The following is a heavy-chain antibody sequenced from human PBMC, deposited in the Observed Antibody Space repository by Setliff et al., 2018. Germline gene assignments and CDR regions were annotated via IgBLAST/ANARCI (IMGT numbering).Heavy chain of an antibody. D-gene: IGHD2-15*01. CDR1: GDTIYNYF. CDR3: ARGLNSVSWTFTY. CDR2: IHTTEST. Sequence: SETLSLTCTVTGDTIYNYFWSWIRQSPGTGLEWIGYIHTTESTNYNPSLKSRVAISIDTSKSQFSLNLNSVTAADAAMYYCARGLNSVSWTFTYWGQGTLVTVSS. V-gene: IGHV4-4*08. J-gene: IGHJ4*02.